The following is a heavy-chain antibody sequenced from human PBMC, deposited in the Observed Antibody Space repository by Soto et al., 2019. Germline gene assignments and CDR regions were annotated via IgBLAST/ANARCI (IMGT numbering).Heavy chain of an antibody. V-gene: IGHV3-9*01. Sequence: GGSLRLSCAASGFTFDDYAMHWVRQAPGKGLEWVSGISWNSGSIGYADSVKGRFTISRDNAKNSLYLQMNSLRAEDTALYYCAKVHQRSGYYYYGMDVWGQGTTVTDSS. J-gene: IGHJ6*02. D-gene: IGHD4-17*01. CDR3: AKVHQRSGYYYYGMDV. CDR2: ISWNSGSI. CDR1: GFTFDDYA.